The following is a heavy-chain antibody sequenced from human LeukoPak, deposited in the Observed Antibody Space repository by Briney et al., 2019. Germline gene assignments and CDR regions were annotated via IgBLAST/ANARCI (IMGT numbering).Heavy chain of an antibody. CDR1: GGSISSSSYY. CDR2: IYYSGST. D-gene: IGHD4-17*01. Sequence: PSETLSLTCTVSGGSISSSSYYWGWIRRPPGKGLEWIGSIYYSGSTYYNPSLKSRVTISVDTSKNQFSLKLSSVTAADTAVYYCASPVRSVDSLGTTSDYWGQGTLVTVSS. CDR3: ASPVRSVDSLGTTSDY. J-gene: IGHJ4*02. V-gene: IGHV4-39*01.